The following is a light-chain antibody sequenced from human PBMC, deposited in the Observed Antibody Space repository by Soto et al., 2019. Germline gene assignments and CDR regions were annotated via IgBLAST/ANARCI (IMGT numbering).Light chain of an antibody. CDR3: LLTYPGVRV. CDR2: ATS. CDR1: TGAVTSGHL. J-gene: IGLJ1*01. V-gene: IGLV7-46*01. Sequence: QAVVTQEPSLTVSPGDTVTLTCGSSTGAVTSGHLPSWFQQKPGQAPMTLIYATSNTHSWTPARFSGSLLGGKAALTLSGXXXXXXAXYYCLLTYPGVRVFGTGTKLTVL.